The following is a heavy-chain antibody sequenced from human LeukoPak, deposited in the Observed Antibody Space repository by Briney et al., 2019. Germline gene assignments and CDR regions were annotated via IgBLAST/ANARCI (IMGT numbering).Heavy chain of an antibody. CDR1: GGSISRYY. J-gene: IGHJ4*02. CDR3: ASYDGYNSYYFDY. CDR2: IFYSGST. V-gene: IGHV4-59*01. Sequence: PSETLSLTCTVSGGSISRYYWNWIRQPPGKGLKWIGYIFYSGSTNYNPSLKSRVTMSVDTSKNQFSLKLSSVTAADTAVYYCASYDGYNSYYFDYWGQGTLVTVSS. D-gene: IGHD5-24*01.